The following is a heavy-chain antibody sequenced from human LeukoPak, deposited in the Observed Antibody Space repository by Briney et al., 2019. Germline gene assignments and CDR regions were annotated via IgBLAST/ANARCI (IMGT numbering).Heavy chain of an antibody. CDR2: IYYSGST. Sequence: SETLSLTCTVSGGSISSSSYYWGWIRQPPGKGLEWIGSIYYSGSTYYNPSLKSRVTISVDTSKNQFSLKLSSVTAADTAVYYCVRHYGTHYYDSSGYFFTFDYWGQGTLVTVSS. CDR1: GGSISSSSYY. D-gene: IGHD3-22*01. J-gene: IGHJ4*02. V-gene: IGHV4-39*01. CDR3: VRHYGTHYYDSSGYFFTFDY.